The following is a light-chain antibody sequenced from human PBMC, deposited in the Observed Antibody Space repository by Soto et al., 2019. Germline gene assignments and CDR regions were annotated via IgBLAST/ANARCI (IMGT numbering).Light chain of an antibody. J-gene: IGLJ2*01. V-gene: IGLV1-40*01. Sequence: QPVLTQPPSVSGAPGQRVTISCTGSSSNIGAGYDVHWYQQLPGTAPKLLIYGNSNRPSGVPDRFSGSKSGTSASLAITGLQAEDEADYYCQSYDRSLRGGVFGGGTKLTVL. CDR1: SSNIGAGYD. CDR3: QSYDRSLRGGV. CDR2: GNS.